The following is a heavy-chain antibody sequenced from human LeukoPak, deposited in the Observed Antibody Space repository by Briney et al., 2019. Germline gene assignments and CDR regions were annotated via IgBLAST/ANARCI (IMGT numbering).Heavy chain of an antibody. V-gene: IGHV1-69*05. J-gene: IGHJ4*02. Sequence: ASVKVSCKASGGTFSSYAISWVRQAPGQGLEWMGRIIPIFGTANYAQKFQDRVTITTDESTSTAYMELSSLRSEDTAVYYCRHYYDSSGYSNWGQGTLVTVSS. D-gene: IGHD3-22*01. CDR1: GGTFSSYA. CDR2: IIPIFGTA. CDR3: RHYYDSSGYSN.